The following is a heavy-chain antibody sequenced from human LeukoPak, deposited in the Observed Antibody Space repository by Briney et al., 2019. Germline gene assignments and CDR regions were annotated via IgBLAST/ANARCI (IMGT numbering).Heavy chain of an antibody. CDR1: GDSIKSYY. Sequence: PSETLSLTCIVSGDSIKSYYWSWIRQPAGKGLEWIGRIYTSGSTNYNPSLKSRVTMSVDTSKNQFSLKLSSVTAADTAVYYCARSGRFGDPTLDYWGQGTLVTVSS. D-gene: IGHD3-10*01. CDR3: ARSGRFGDPTLDY. V-gene: IGHV4-4*07. CDR2: IYTSGST. J-gene: IGHJ4*02.